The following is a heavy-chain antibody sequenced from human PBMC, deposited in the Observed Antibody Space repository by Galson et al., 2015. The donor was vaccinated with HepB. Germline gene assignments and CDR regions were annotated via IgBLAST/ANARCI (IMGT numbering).Heavy chain of an antibody. CDR3: ARESNPVGAAGLGY. CDR1: GFTFSSYA. D-gene: IGHD1-26*01. CDR2: ISYDGRNK. J-gene: IGHJ4*02. V-gene: IGHV3-30-3*01. Sequence: LRLSCAASGFTFSSYAMHWVRQAPGKGLEWVAVISYDGRNKYYADSVKGRFTISRDNSKNTLYLQMNSLRAEDTAVYYCARESNPVGAAGLGYWGQGTLVTVSS.